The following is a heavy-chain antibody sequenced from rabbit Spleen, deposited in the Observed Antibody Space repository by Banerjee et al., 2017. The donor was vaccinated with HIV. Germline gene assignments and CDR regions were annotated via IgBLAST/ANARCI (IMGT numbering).Heavy chain of an antibody. CDR2: IYNGDGST. CDR3: ARDLGGVIGWNFKL. J-gene: IGHJ4*01. D-gene: IGHD1-1*01. Sequence: QEQLEESGGDLVKPGASLTLTCTASGFSFSGSYYMCWVRQAPGKGLEWIACIYNGDGSTYYASWVNGRFTISRTSSTTVTLQMTSLTAADTATYFCARDLGGVIGWNFKLWGQGTLVTVS. V-gene: IGHV1S45*01. CDR1: GFSFSGSYY.